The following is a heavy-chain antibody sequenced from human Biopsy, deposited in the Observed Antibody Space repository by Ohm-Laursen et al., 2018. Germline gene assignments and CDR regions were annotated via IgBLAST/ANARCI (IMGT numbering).Heavy chain of an antibody. CDR2: IHYSGST. V-gene: IGHV4-59*01. Sequence: GTLSLTCTVSGGSISSDYWSWIRQTPGKGLEWTGYIHYSGSTNYNPSLKSRVTISVDTSKNQFSLRLNSVTAADTAVYYCARATNSTGWPYYYFYGMDVWGQGTTVTVSS. CDR1: GGSISSDY. D-gene: IGHD2/OR15-2a*01. J-gene: IGHJ6*02. CDR3: ARATNSTGWPYYYFYGMDV.